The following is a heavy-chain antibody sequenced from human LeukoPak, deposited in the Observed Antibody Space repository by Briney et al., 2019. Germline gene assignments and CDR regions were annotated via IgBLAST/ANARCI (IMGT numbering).Heavy chain of an antibody. CDR2: INPNSGGT. CDR1: GYTFTSYA. V-gene: IGHV1-2*02. CDR3: ARSHSNGWCDY. D-gene: IGHD6-19*01. Sequence: GASVKVSCKASGYTFTSYAMNWVRQAPGQGLEWMGWINPNSGGTNYAQKFQGRVTMTRDTSISTAYMELSRLRCEDTAVYYCARSHSNGWCDYWGQGTLVTVSS. J-gene: IGHJ4*02.